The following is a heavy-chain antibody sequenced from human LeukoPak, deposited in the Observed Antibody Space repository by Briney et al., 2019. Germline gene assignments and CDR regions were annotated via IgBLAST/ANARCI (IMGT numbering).Heavy chain of an antibody. Sequence: GGSLRLSCAASGSTVSSNYMSWVRQAPGRGLEWVSVSYSGGSSYYADSVKGRFTISRDNSKNTLYLQMNSLRAEDTAVYFCAREEHYRRYFALWGRGTLVTVSS. CDR1: GSTVSSNY. D-gene: IGHD3-16*02. V-gene: IGHV3-53*01. CDR2: SYSGGSS. CDR3: AREEHYRRYFAL. J-gene: IGHJ2*01.